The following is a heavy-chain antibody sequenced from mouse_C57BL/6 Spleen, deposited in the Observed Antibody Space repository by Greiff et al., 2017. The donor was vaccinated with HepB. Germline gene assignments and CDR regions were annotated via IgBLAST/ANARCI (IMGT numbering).Heavy chain of an antibody. Sequence: QVQLQQPGAELVMPGASVKLSCKASGYTFTSYWMHWVKQRPGQGLEWIREIDPSDSYTNYNQKFKGKSTLTVDKSSSTAYMQLSSLTSEDSAVYYCARSGYYGSSYYWYFDVWGTGTTVTVSS. CDR2: IDPSDSYT. CDR1: GYTFTSYW. CDR3: ARSGYYGSSYYWYFDV. D-gene: IGHD1-1*01. V-gene: IGHV1-69*01. J-gene: IGHJ1*03.